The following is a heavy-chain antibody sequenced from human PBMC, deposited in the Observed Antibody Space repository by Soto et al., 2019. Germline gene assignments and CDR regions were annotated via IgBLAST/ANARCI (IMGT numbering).Heavy chain of an antibody. CDR1: GYSITSSNW. D-gene: IGHD1-26*01. Sequence: SETLSLTCAVSGYSITSSNWWGWIRQPPGKGLEWIGYIYYSGTTYYNPSLKSRVTMSVDTSKNQFSLKLTSVTAVDTAVYYCARREIQGPIDYWGQGTLVT. CDR3: ARREIQGPIDY. J-gene: IGHJ4*02. V-gene: IGHV4-28*01. CDR2: IYYSGTT.